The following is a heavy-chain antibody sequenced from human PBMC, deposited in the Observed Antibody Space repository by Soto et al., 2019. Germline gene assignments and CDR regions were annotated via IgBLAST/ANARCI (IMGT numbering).Heavy chain of an antibody. CDR3: ARSGSSFPFDH. D-gene: IGHD1-26*01. V-gene: IGHV3-30*04. CDR2: ISFDGSKK. CDR1: GFTFRSYA. Sequence: QVQLVESGGGVVQPGRSLRLSCEASGFTFRSYAMHWVRQAPGKGLEWVALISFDGSKKQYADSVKGRFTISRDNSKSTLSRQMNSLTIQDTAVYYCARSGSSFPFDHWGQGTLVPVSS. J-gene: IGHJ4*02.